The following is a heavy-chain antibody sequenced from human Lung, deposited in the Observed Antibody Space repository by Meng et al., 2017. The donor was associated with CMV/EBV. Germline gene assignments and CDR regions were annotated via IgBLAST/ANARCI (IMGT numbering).Heavy chain of an antibody. CDR1: GGTFNSYP. Sequence: CKVSGGTFNSYPIIWVRQAPGQGLEWMGGIIAVFSTAKYAQRFQGRVTITTDDSTSTAYMELSSLRSDDTAVYYCARGGFVGMDWFDPWGQGTLVTVSS. CDR3: ARGGFVGMDWFDP. V-gene: IGHV1-69*05. CDR2: IIAVFSTA. J-gene: IGHJ5*02. D-gene: IGHD3-10*01.